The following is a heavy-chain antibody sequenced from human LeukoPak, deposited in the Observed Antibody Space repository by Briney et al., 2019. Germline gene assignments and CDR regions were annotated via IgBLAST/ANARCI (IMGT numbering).Heavy chain of an antibody. Sequence: ASVKVSCKASGYTFTSYGISWVRQAPGQGLEWMGWINPNSGDTKYAQKFQGRVTMTRDTSINTAYMELSSLRFDDTAVYYCARGATAGRFSLRPTGAYYMDVWGKGTTVTVSS. CDR1: GYTFTSYG. J-gene: IGHJ6*03. CDR2: INPNSGDT. CDR3: ARGATAGRFSLRPTGAYYMDV. D-gene: IGHD6-13*01. V-gene: IGHV1-2*02.